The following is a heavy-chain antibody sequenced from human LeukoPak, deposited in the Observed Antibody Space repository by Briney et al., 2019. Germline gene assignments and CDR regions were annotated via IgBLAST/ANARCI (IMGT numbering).Heavy chain of an antibody. V-gene: IGHV4-61*02. J-gene: IGHJ4*02. D-gene: IGHD3-10*01. CDR2: MHTSGST. CDR1: GGSNSSGSYY. CDR3: ARHKSPLPLH. Sequence: TLSLTCTVSGGSNSSGSYYWSWIRQPAGKGLEWIGRMHTSGSTNYNSSLKSRVTISVDTPKNQFSLNLTSVTAADTAVYYCARHKSPLPLHWGQGTLVTVSS.